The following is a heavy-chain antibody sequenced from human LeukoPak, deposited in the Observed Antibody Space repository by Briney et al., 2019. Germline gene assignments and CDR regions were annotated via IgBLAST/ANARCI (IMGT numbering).Heavy chain of an antibody. CDR2: ILYSGST. Sequence: SETLSLTCTVSGGSLSSYYWSWIRQPPGKGLEWIGYILYSGSTNYNPSLKGRVTISVDTSKNQFSLKLRSVTAADTAVYYCARAPYYYYMDVWGKGTTVTVSS. V-gene: IGHV4-59*01. J-gene: IGHJ6*03. CDR1: GGSLSSYY. CDR3: ARAPYYYYMDV.